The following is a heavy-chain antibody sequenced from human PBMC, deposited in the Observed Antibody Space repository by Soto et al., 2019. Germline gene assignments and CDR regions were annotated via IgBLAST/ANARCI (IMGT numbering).Heavy chain of an antibody. CDR2: IIPIFGTA. CDR1: GGTFSIYA. V-gene: IGHV1-69*13. J-gene: IGHJ5*02. D-gene: IGHD6-19*01. CDR3: ARVGMAGGHTWFDP. Sequence: SVKVSCKASGGTFSIYAISWVRQAPGQGLEWMGGIIPIFGTANYAQKFQGRVTITADESTSTAYMELSSLRSEDTAVYYCARVGMAGGHTWFDPWGQGTLVTVSS.